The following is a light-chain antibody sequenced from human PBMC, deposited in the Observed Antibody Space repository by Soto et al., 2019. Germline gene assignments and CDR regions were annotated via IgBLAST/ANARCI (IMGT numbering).Light chain of an antibody. CDR1: GGSIATNY. CDR2: EDD. V-gene: IGLV6-57*02. Sequence: NFMLTQPHSVSESPGKTVTISCIASGGSIATNYVQWHQQRPGSAPTTVIYEDDKRPSGVPDRFSGSIDRSSNSASLIISGLKTEDEADYYCQSHDSTNVVFGRGTKLTVL. CDR3: QSHDSTNVV. J-gene: IGLJ2*01.